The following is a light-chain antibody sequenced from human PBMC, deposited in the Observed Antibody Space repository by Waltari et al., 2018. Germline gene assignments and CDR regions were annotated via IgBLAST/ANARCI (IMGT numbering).Light chain of an antibody. J-gene: IGKJ1*01. CDR2: WAS. CDR1: KSVSYSSNNKNY. V-gene: IGKV4-1*01. CDR3: QQYYAVPPT. Sequence: DIVMTQSPDSLPVSLGARPTITCKSAKSVSYSSNNKNYLAWYRQKPGQPPQLLISWASTREFGVPDRFSGSGSGTDFTLTISSLQAEDVAVYYCQQYYAVPPTFGPGTKVEIK.